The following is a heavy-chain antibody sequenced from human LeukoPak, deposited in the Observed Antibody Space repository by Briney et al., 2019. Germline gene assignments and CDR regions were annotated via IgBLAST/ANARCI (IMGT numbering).Heavy chain of an antibody. D-gene: IGHD3-22*01. J-gene: IGHJ3*02. CDR2: INSDGKTT. Sequence: GGSLRLSCAASGFTFSGYSMNWVRQAPGKGLEDLSYINSDGKTTWYADSVKGRFTISRDNSKNTLYLQMNSLRAEDTAVYYCAKLNTLAYYDSTPNAFDIWGQGTMVTVSS. V-gene: IGHV3-48*01. CDR3: AKLNTLAYYDSTPNAFDI. CDR1: GFTFSGYS.